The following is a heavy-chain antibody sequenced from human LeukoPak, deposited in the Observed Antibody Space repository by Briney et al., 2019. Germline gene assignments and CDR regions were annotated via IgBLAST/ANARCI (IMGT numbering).Heavy chain of an antibody. D-gene: IGHD1-7*01. CDR1: GYSFTSYL. CDR2: IYGADYTT. Sequence: GESLKISCKGSGYSFTSYLIGWVRQMPGKGLEWMGVIYGADYTTIYSAPCHGQITISADQHISTAYLQETSLKASATDMYYCARRPAGTRTFDYWGQGALVTVSS. J-gene: IGHJ4*02. V-gene: IGHV5-51*01. CDR3: ARRPAGTRTFDY.